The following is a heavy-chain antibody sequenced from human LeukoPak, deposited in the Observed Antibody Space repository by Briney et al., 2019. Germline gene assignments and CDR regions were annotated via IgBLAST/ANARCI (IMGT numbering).Heavy chain of an antibody. Sequence: SETLSLTCAVYGGSFRGYYWSWIRQPPGKGLEWIGEINHSGSTNYNPSLKSRVTISVDTSKNQFSLKLSSVTAADTAVYYCARGSSTSCYDYWGQGTLVTVSS. J-gene: IGHJ4*02. D-gene: IGHD2-2*01. CDR2: INHSGST. V-gene: IGHV4-34*01. CDR3: ARGSSTSCYDY. CDR1: GGSFRGYY.